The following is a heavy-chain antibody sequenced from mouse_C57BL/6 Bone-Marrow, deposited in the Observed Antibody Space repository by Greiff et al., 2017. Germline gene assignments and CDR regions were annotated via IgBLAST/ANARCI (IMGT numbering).Heavy chain of an antibody. J-gene: IGHJ2*01. CDR1: GYTFTSYW. Sequence: VQLQQPGAELVKPGASVKLSCKASGYTFTSYWMQWVKQRPGQGLEWIGEIDPSASYTNYNQKFKGKATLTVDTSSSTAYMQLSSLTSEDSAVYYCAIYYDFDYWGQGTTLTVSS. V-gene: IGHV1-50*01. CDR3: AIYYDFDY. D-gene: IGHD1-1*01. CDR2: IDPSASYT.